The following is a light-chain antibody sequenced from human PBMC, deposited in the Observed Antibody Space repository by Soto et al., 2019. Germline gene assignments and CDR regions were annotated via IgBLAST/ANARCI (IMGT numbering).Light chain of an antibody. CDR2: DVS. CDR1: SSDVGGYNY. V-gene: IGLV2-14*01. CDR3: SSYTSSSANYV. J-gene: IGLJ1*01. Sequence: QSALTQPASVSGSPGQSITISCTGTSSDVGGYNYVSWYQQHPGKAPKLMIYDVSNRPSGVSNRFSGSKPGNTASLTISGLQAEDEADYYSSSYTSSSANYVFGTGTKVTVL.